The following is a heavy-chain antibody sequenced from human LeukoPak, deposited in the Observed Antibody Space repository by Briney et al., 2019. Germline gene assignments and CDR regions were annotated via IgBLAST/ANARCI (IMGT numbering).Heavy chain of an antibody. CDR1: GYTSTSYG. D-gene: IGHD3-22*01. V-gene: IGHV1-18*01. CDR3: ARADFYDNRGYFYENACDY. Sequence: ASVKVSCKASGYTSTSYGISWVRQAPGQGLEWMGWISANNGNTNYAQKIQDRVTMTIDTSTSTAYMDLRSLRSDDAAVFYCARADFYDNRGYFYENACDYWGQGTLVTVSS. J-gene: IGHJ4*02. CDR2: ISANNGNT.